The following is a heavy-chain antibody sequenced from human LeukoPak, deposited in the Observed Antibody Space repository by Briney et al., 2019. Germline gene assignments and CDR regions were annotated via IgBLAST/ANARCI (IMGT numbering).Heavy chain of an antibody. Sequence: TLSLTCAVSGGSISSGGYSWSWIRQPPAKALEWLALIYWDDAKRYSPSLKSSLTITKDTSKNQVVLTMTNMDPVDTATYYCAHSRDSSGWDYWGQGTLVTVSS. CDR2: IYWDDAK. J-gene: IGHJ4*02. V-gene: IGHV2-5*08. CDR1: GGSISSGGYS. D-gene: IGHD6-19*01. CDR3: AHSRDSSGWDY.